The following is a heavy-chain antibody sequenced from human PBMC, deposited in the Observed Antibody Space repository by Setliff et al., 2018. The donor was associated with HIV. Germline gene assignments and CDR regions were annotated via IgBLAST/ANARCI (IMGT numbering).Heavy chain of an antibody. Sequence: SETLSLTCAVSGYSISSGYYWGCIRQPPGKGLEWIGGIYHSGNTYYNPSLKSRVTISVDTSKNQFSLKLSSVTAADTAVYYCSRSVAGTLVWSLWGQGTLVTVSS. D-gene: IGHD6-13*01. CDR3: SRSVAGTLVWSL. V-gene: IGHV4-38-2*01. CDR1: GYSISSGYY. CDR2: IYHSGNT. J-gene: IGHJ4*02.